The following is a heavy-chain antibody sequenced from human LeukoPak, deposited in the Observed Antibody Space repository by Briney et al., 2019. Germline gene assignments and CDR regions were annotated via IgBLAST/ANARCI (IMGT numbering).Heavy chain of an antibody. D-gene: IGHD6-13*01. V-gene: IGHV1-18*01. CDR3: ARGEYELVGDY. CDR2: ISPYNGNT. Sequence: ASVKVSCKTSGYTFSSHSMNWVRQAPGQGLEWMGWISPYNGNTNYAQKLQGRVTLTTDISTSTAYMEVRSLRSDDTAVYYCARGEYELVGDYWGQGTLVTVSS. J-gene: IGHJ4*02. CDR1: GYTFSSHS.